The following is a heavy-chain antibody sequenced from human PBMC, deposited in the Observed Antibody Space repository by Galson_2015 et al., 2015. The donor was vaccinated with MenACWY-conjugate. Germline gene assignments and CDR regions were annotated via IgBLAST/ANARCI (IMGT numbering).Heavy chain of an antibody. CDR2: IDPDGSTT. CDR3: ATAGSCRFDY. Sequence: SLRLSCAPSGFTFSTYWMHWVRQAPGKGLEWVSRIDPDGSTTDYAESMKGRFTISRDNAKNTLFLQIHSLRVEDTAVYYCATAGSCRFDYWGQGALVTVSS. J-gene: IGHJ4*02. CDR1: GFTFSTYW. V-gene: IGHV3-74*01. D-gene: IGHD2-15*01.